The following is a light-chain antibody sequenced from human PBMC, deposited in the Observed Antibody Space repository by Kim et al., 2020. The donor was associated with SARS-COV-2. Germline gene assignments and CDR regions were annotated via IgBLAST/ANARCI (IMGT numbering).Light chain of an antibody. V-gene: IGLV3-21*04. J-gene: IGLJ2*01. CDR1: NIGSKG. CDR3: HVWDSGTYHVV. CDR2: YDT. Sequence: APGKTARMSCGGNNIGSKGVQVLQRKAGQAPVMVIYYDTSRPSGIPERFSAYSSGNTATLTISSVEAGDEADYYCHVWDSGTYHVVFGGGTQLTVL.